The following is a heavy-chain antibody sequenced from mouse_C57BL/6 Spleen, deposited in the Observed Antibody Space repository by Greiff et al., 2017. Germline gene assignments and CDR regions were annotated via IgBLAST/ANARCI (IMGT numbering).Heavy chain of an antibody. Sequence: VQLQQPGAELVMPGASVKLSCKASGYTFTSYWMHWVKQRPGQGLEWIGEIDPSDSYTNYNQKFKGKSTLTVDKSSSTAYMQLSSLTSEDSAVYYCARGGITTGYYAMDYWGQGTSGTVSS. V-gene: IGHV1-69*01. J-gene: IGHJ4*01. D-gene: IGHD2-4*01. CDR2: IDPSDSYT. CDR1: GYTFTSYW. CDR3: ARGGITTGYYAMDY.